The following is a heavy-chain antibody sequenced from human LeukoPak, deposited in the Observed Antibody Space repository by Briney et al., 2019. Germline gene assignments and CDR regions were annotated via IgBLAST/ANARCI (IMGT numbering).Heavy chain of an antibody. CDR2: ISWNSGRI. Sequence: PGGSLRLSCAASGFTFSGSAMHWVRQAPGKGLEWVSGISWNSGRIGYADSVKGRFTISRDNAKNSPYLQMNSLRVEDTALYYCAKDFYRLGEFDAFDNWGQGTMVTVSS. D-gene: IGHD3-16*01. V-gene: IGHV3-9*01. CDR3: AKDFYRLGEFDAFDN. CDR1: GFTFSGSA. J-gene: IGHJ3*02.